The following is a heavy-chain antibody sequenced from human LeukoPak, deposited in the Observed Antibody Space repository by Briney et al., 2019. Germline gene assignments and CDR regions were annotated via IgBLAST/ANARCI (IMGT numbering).Heavy chain of an antibody. Sequence: GESLKISCKGSGYSFTSYWIGWVRQMPGKGLEWMGIIYPGDSDTRYSPSFQGRVTISANKSISTAYLQWSSLKASDTAMYYCARQRFTMRAYAGNWFDPWGQGTLVTVSS. V-gene: IGHV5-51*01. CDR3: ARQRFTMRAYAGNWFDP. CDR1: GYSFTSYW. CDR2: IYPGDSDT. J-gene: IGHJ5*02. D-gene: IGHD3-10*01.